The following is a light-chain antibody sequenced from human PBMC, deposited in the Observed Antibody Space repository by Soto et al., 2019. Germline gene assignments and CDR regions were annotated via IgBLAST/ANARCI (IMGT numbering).Light chain of an antibody. CDR1: SSDVGAYNY. V-gene: IGLV2-14*01. J-gene: IGLJ1*01. CDR3: SSYTSNSTLYV. CDR2: DIS. Sequence: QSALTQPASVSGSPGQSITISCTGTSSDVGAYNYVSRYQQHPGEAPKLMIYDISNRPSGVSNRFSGSKSGNTASLTISGLQAEDEADYYCSSYTSNSTLYVFGTGTKVTVL.